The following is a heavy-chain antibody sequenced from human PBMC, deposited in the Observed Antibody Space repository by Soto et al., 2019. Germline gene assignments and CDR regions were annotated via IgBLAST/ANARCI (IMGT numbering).Heavy chain of an antibody. Sequence: QVQLVQSGAEVKKPGASVKVSCKASGYTFSSYGISWVRQAPGQGLEWMGWSSAYNADTKYEQNCQGRVTLTTDTSPSTAYMELRSMRSDGTAVYYCARDRGSGWFVYWGQGSLVTGSS. CDR2: SSAYNADT. CDR3: ARDRGSGWFVY. V-gene: IGHV1-18*01. J-gene: IGHJ4*02. CDR1: GYTFSSYG. D-gene: IGHD6-19*01.